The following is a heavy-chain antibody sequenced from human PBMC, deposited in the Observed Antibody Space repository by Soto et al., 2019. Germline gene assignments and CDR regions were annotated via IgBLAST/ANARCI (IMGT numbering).Heavy chain of an antibody. CDR3: ASGRGYSSGRDSFDI. Sequence: GGSLRLSCAASRFTFSSYSMNWVRQAPGKGLEWVSSISSSSSYIYYADSVKGRFTISRDNAKNSLYLQMNSLRAEDTAVYYCASGRGYSSGRDSFDIWGQGTMVTVSS. D-gene: IGHD6-19*01. V-gene: IGHV3-21*01. CDR2: ISSSSSYI. CDR1: RFTFSSYS. J-gene: IGHJ3*02.